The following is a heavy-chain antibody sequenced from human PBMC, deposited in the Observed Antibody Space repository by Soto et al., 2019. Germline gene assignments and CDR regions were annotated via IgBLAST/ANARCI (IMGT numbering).Heavy chain of an antibody. CDR1: GFTFSSYA. V-gene: IGHV3-23*01. J-gene: IGHJ6*02. CDR2: ISGSGGST. D-gene: IGHD3-3*01. Sequence: PGGSLRLSCAASGFTFSSYAMSWVRQAPGKGLEWVSAISGSGGSTYYADSVKGRFTISRDNSKNTLYLQMNSLRAEDTAVYYCANIDSGYDFWSGYLQMAYYYYGMDVWGQGTTVTVSS. CDR3: ANIDSGYDFWSGYLQMAYYYYGMDV.